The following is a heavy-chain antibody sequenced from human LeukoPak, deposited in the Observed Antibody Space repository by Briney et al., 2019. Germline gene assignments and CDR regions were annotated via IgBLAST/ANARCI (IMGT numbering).Heavy chain of an antibody. Sequence: PGGSLRLSCAASGFTFSSYGMHWVRQAPGKGLEWVAFIRYDGSNKYYADSVKGRFTISRDNSKNTLYLQMNSLRAEDTAVYYCAKDQTLWFGELLSAFDIWGQGTMVTVSS. CDR1: GFTFSSYG. J-gene: IGHJ3*02. CDR3: AKDQTLWFGELLSAFDI. CDR2: IRYDGSNK. V-gene: IGHV3-30*02. D-gene: IGHD3-10*01.